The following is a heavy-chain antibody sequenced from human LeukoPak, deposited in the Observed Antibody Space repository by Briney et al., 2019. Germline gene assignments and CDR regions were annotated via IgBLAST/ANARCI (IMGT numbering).Heavy chain of an antibody. V-gene: IGHV1-18*04. J-gene: IGHJ4*02. Sequence: ASVKVSCEASGYTFTSYGISWVRQAPGQGLEWMGWISAYNGNTNYAQKLQGRVTMTTDTSTSTAYMELRSLRSDDTAVYYCARDPKYDYVWGSYRPEEGYFDYWGQGTLVTVSS. CDR2: ISAYNGNT. CDR3: ARDPKYDYVWGSYRPEEGYFDY. CDR1: GYTFTSYG. D-gene: IGHD3-16*02.